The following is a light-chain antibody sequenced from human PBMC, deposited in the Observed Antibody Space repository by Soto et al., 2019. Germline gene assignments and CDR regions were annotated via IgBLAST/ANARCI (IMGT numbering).Light chain of an antibody. J-gene: IGKJ1*01. CDR3: LQYHNLWA. Sequence: EIVLTQSPGTLSLSPGERATLSCRASQSVSSSLAWCQQKPGQAPRLLIYRASTRATGIPARFSGSGSGTEFTLTISSLQSEDFTVYSCLQYHNLWAFGQGTKVDIK. CDR1: QSVSSS. CDR2: RAS. V-gene: IGKV3-15*01.